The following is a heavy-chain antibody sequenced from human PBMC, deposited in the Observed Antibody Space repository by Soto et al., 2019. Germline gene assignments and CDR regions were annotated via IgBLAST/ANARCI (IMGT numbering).Heavy chain of an antibody. CDR3: AADPDFWSGYYDESSWFDP. V-gene: IGHV1-58*01. CDR1: GFTFTSSA. Sequence: SVKVSCKASGFTFTSSAVQWVRQARGQRLEWIGWIVVGSGNTNYAQKFQERVTITRDMSTSTAYMEPSSLRSEDTAVYYCAADPDFWSGYYDESSWFDPWGQGTLVTVSS. CDR2: IVVGSGNT. D-gene: IGHD3-3*01. J-gene: IGHJ5*02.